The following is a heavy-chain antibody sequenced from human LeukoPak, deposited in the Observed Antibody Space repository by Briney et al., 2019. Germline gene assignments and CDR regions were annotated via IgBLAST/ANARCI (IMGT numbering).Heavy chain of an antibody. CDR2: ISGGSTTI. J-gene: IGHJ4*02. D-gene: IGHD2-15*01. V-gene: IGHV3-48*01. Sequence: PGGSLRLSCTASGFTFSSYNINWVRQAPGKGVEWVSYISGGSTTIYYADSLKGRFTISRDNAKNSLYLEMNSLRAEDTAVYYCAISSSYNYFDYWGQGTLVTVSS. CDR3: AISSSYNYFDY. CDR1: GFTFSSYN.